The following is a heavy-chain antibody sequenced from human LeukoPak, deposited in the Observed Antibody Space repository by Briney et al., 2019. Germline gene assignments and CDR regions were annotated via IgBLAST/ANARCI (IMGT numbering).Heavy chain of an antibody. CDR1: GYTFTSYY. CDR2: INLSGGST. CDR3: ARGRPSEWLLFMSGLGPLDV. J-gene: IGHJ6*04. Sequence: ASVKVSCKASGYTFTSYYMHWVRQAPGQGREWMGIINLSGGSTSYAQKFQGRVTMTRDMSTSTVYMELSSLRSEDTAVYYCARGRPSEWLLFMSGLGPLDVWGKGTTVTVSS. D-gene: IGHD3-3*01. V-gene: IGHV1-46*01.